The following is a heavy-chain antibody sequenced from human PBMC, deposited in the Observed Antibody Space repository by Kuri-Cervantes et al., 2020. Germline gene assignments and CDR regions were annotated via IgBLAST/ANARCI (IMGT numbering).Heavy chain of an antibody. V-gene: IGHV1-2*02. CDR2: INPNSGGT. D-gene: IGHD3-10*01. CDR1: GHTFTGYY. Sequence: ASVKVSCKASGHTFTGYYMHWVRQAPGQGLEWMGWINPNSGGTNYAQKFQGRVTITRDTSISTAYMELSRLRSDDTAVYYCARVGRLGQARGGSWFDPWGQGTLVTVSS. J-gene: IGHJ5*02. CDR3: ARVGRLGQARGGSWFDP.